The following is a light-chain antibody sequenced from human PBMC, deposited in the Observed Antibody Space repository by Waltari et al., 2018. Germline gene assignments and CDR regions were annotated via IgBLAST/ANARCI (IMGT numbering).Light chain of an antibody. CDR2: DVT. Sequence: QSALTQPASVSGSPGQSITISCTGTSSDIGSYNYVSWYQQPPGKAPKLLIYDVTHRPSGVSNRLSGSKSGNTASLTISGLQAEDEADYYCSSYMDSTTLELFGGGTSLTVL. CDR1: SSDIGSYNY. J-gene: IGLJ2*01. V-gene: IGLV2-14*03. CDR3: SSYMDSTTLEL.